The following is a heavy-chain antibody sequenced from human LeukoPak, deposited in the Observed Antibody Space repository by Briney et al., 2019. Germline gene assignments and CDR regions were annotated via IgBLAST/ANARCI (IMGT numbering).Heavy chain of an antibody. CDR1: GFTFSSYG. J-gene: IGHJ4*02. D-gene: IGHD4-17*01. CDR3: AGPLGDYGDYGFDY. Sequence: GRSLRLSCAASGFTFSSYGMHWVRQAPGKGLEWVAVIWYDGSNKYYADSVKGRFTISRDNSKNTLYLQMNSLRAEDTAVYYCAGPLGDYGDYGFDYWGQGTLVTVSS. V-gene: IGHV3-33*01. CDR2: IWYDGSNK.